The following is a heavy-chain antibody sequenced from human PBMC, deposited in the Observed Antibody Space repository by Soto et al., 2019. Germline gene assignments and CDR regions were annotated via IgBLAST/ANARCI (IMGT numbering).Heavy chain of an antibody. Sequence: EVQLLESGGGLVQPGGSLRLSCAASGFTFSTYSMSWVRQAPGKGLEWVSGISSSGSNIYYAESVKGRFTISRDNFKNTLYLQMNSLRVEDTAVYYCAKGYCGTTSCYYFDYWGRGTLVTVSS. CDR3: AKGYCGTTSCYYFDY. J-gene: IGHJ4*02. CDR2: ISSSGSNI. CDR1: GFTFSTYS. V-gene: IGHV3-23*01. D-gene: IGHD2-2*01.